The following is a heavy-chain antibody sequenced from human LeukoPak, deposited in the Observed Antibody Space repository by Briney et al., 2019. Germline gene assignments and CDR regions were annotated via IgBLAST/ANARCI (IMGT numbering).Heavy chain of an antibody. V-gene: IGHV3-23*01. CDR3: AKEPGEYSSSRYFDY. CDR1: GFTFSSYA. D-gene: IGHD6-6*01. J-gene: IGHJ4*02. Sequence: GGSLRLSCAASGFTFSSYAMGWVRQAPGKGLEWVSAISGSGGSTYYADSVKGRFTISRDNSKNTLYLQMNSLRAEDTAVYYCAKEPGEYSSSRYFDYWGQGTLVTVSS. CDR2: ISGSGGST.